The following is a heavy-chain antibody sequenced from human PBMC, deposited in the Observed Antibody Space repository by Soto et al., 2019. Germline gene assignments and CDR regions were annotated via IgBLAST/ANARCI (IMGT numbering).Heavy chain of an antibody. V-gene: IGHV4-39*01. Sequence: SLTCTVSGSSINSSGYYWGWIRQPPGKGLEWIGSMFYGVSTYYNPSLKSRVTVSVDTSKNQFFLNLRSVTAADTAVYYCARLPSRHLVDYWGQGTLVTVSS. CDR3: ARLPSRHLVDY. CDR1: GSSINSSGYY. J-gene: IGHJ4*02. D-gene: IGHD3-3*02. CDR2: MFYGVST.